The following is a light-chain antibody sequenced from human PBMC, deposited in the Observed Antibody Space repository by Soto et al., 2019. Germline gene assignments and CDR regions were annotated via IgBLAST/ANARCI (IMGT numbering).Light chain of an antibody. V-gene: IGKV3-15*01. J-gene: IGKJ1*01. CDR2: GAS. Sequence: EIVMTQSPATLSVSPGERATLSCRASQSVSSNLAWYQQKPGQAPRLLIYGASTRAPGIPARFSGSRSGTDCTLTICSLQSEDFAVYYCQTYNNWPQGFGQGTKVEIK. CDR3: QTYNNWPQG. CDR1: QSVSSN.